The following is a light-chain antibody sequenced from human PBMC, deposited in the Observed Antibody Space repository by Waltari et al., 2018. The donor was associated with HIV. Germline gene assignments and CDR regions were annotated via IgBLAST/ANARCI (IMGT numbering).Light chain of an antibody. V-gene: IGKV1-12*02. CDR3: QQTATVPYT. J-gene: IGKJ2*01. CDR2: ATS. Sequence: DILMTQSPSSVSASLGDTVTITCRPSQDIYNWLAWYQKRPERAPKLLIFATSTLHSGAPARFSGSASGTNFTFAINTLQPEDVGIYYCQQTATVPYTFGQGTKIEFK. CDR1: QDIYNW.